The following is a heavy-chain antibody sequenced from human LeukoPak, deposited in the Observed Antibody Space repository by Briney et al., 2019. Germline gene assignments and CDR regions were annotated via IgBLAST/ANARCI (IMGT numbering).Heavy chain of an antibody. V-gene: IGHV4-61*02. D-gene: IGHD3-3*01. CDR1: GGSISSGSYY. J-gene: IGHJ4*02. CDR3: AREVYDSL. CDR2: IYTSGST. Sequence: SQTLSLTCTVSGGSISSGSYYWSWIRQPAGKGLEWIGRIYTSGSTNYNPSLKSRVTISVDTSKNQFSLKLSSVTAADTAVYYCAREVYDSLWGQGTLVTVSS.